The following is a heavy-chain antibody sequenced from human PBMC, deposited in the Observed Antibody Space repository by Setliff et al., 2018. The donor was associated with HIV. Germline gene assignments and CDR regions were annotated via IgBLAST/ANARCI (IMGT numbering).Heavy chain of an antibody. Sequence: SETLSLTCAVSGYSITNGYYWGWVRQPPGKGLEWVGSISHSGNTYHNPSLQSRVTISLDMSKSQFSLKLRSMSAADTAVYYCARDPHYFDTSGYYSYFYFDFWGQGMLVTVSS. CDR3: ARDPHYFDTSGYYSYFYFDF. J-gene: IGHJ4*02. CDR2: ISHSGNT. CDR1: GYSITNGYY. D-gene: IGHD3-22*01. V-gene: IGHV4-38-2*02.